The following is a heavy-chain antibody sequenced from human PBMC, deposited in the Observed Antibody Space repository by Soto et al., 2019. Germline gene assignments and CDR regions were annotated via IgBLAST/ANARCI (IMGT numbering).Heavy chain of an antibody. CDR2: ISWNSGSI. D-gene: IGHD3-3*01. V-gene: IGHV3-9*01. CDR3: AKDIFFFSRRRRHTRFSPGLGSPAEPLSDL. J-gene: IGHJ2*01. Sequence: DPGKDLEWVSGISWNSGSIGYVDSVQGRFTISRDNAKNSLYLQMNSLRAEDTALYYCAKDIFFFSRRRRHTRFSPGLGSPAEPLSDL.